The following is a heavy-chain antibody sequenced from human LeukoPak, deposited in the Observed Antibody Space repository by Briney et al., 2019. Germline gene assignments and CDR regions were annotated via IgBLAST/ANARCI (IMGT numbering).Heavy chain of an antibody. Sequence: ASIKVSCKASGYTFTDYYIHWVRQAPGQGLEWMGYINPNNGRTNFAQTFQGRVTMTWDTSISTAYMDLSRLTSDDTAVYYCATDRLNYYGSGKFQYWGQGTLVTVSS. D-gene: IGHD3-10*01. CDR2: INPNNGRT. CDR1: GYTFTDYY. J-gene: IGHJ4*02. V-gene: IGHV1-2*02. CDR3: ATDRLNYYGSGKFQY.